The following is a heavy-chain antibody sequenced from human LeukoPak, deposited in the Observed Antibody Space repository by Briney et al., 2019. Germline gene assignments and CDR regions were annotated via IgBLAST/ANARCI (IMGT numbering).Heavy chain of an antibody. D-gene: IGHD6-13*01. CDR2: ISWNSASV. CDR3: AKDYGYSSSWYDY. J-gene: IGHJ4*02. V-gene: IGHV3-9*01. Sequence: GGSLRLSCEASGFTFDDYGMHWVRQAPGKGLEWVSTISWNSASVGYVDSVKGRFTISRDNAKKTLYLQMNSLRPEDAALYYCAKDYGYSSSWYDYWGQGTLVTVSS. CDR1: GFTFDDYG.